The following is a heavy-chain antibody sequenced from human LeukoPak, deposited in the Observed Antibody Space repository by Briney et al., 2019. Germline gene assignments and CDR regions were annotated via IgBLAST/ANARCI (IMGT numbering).Heavy chain of an antibody. CDR3: ARGPLYYYGSGSYYNVGFDP. J-gene: IGHJ5*02. Sequence: VASVKVSCKASGGTFSSYAISWVRQAPGQGLEWMGGIIPIFGTANYAQKFQGRVTMTRNTSISTAYMELSSLRSEDTAVYYCARGPLYYYGSGSYYNVGFDPWGQGTLVTVSS. CDR2: IIPIFGTA. CDR1: GGTFSSYA. V-gene: IGHV1-69*05. D-gene: IGHD3-10*01.